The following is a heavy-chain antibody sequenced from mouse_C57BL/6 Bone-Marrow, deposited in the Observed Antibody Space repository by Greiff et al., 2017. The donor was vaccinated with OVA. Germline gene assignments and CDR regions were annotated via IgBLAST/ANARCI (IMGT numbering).Heavy chain of an antibody. Sequence: VQLQQSGAELVRPGASVKLSCTASGFNIKDDYMHWVKQRPEQGLEWIGWIDPENGDTEYASKFQGKATITADTSSNTAYLQLSSLTSEDTAVYYCTTRGLPYAMDYWGQGTSVTVSS. CDR1: GFNIKDDY. D-gene: IGHD5-5*01. CDR2: IDPENGDT. CDR3: TTRGLPYAMDY. J-gene: IGHJ4*01. V-gene: IGHV14-4*01.